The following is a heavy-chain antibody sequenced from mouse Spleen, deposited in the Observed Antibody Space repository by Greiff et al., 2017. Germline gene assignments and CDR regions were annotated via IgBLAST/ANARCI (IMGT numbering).Heavy chain of an antibody. CDR1: GYTFTSYW. CDR2: INPSSGYT. J-gene: IGHJ4*01. D-gene: IGHD1-1*01. CDR3: ARVYYGSSYAMDY. Sequence: VKLMESGAELAKPGASVKLSCKASGYTFTSYWMHWVKQRPGQGLEWIGYINPSSGYTKYNQKFKDKATLTADKSSSTAYMQLSSLTYEDSAVYYCARVYYGSSYAMDYWGQGTSVTVSS. V-gene: IGHV1-7*01.